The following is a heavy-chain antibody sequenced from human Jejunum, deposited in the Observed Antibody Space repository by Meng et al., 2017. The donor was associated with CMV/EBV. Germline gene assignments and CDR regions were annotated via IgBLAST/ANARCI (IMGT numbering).Heavy chain of an antibody. CDR3: GRDQGRELINH. CDR1: GDSISSDIW. CDR2: VYHRGDT. J-gene: IGHJ4*02. Sequence: VPVEAAVPGLVQSSGTLSPPGAVSGDSISSDIWWSCVRQPPGKGLEWIGEVYHRGDTNYNPSRKSRVDISVDKSKNQFYLSLFSVTAADTAVYYCGRDQGRELINHWGQGTLVTVSS. D-gene: IGHD1-7*01. V-gene: IGHV4-4*02.